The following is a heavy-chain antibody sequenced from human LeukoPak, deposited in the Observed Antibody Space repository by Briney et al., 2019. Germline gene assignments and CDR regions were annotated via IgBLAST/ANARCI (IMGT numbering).Heavy chain of an antibody. V-gene: IGHV5-51*01. CDR1: GYSFTTYW. CDR2: IYPGDSDT. CDR3: ASSVDCSGGNCYPNWFDP. J-gene: IGHJ5*02. Sequence: GESLKISCKASGYSFTTYWIGWVRQMPGKGLEWMGIIYPGDSDTRYSPSFQGQVTISADKSISTAYLQWSSLTAPDTAMYYCASSVDCSGGNCYPNWFDPWGQGTLVTVSS. D-gene: IGHD2-15*01.